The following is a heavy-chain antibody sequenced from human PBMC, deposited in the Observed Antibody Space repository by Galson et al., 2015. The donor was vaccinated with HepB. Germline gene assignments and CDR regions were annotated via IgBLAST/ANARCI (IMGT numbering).Heavy chain of an antibody. J-gene: IGHJ4*02. V-gene: IGHV3-33*01. CDR2: IWYDGSNK. CDR1: GFTFSSYG. D-gene: IGHD3-22*01. Sequence: SLRLSCAASGFTFSSYGMHWVRQAPGKGLEWVAVIWYDGSNKYYADSVKGRFTISRDNSKNTLYLQMNSLRAEDTAVYYCARDSLDYYDSSGYPRIWGQGTLVTVSS. CDR3: ARDSLDYYDSSGYPRI.